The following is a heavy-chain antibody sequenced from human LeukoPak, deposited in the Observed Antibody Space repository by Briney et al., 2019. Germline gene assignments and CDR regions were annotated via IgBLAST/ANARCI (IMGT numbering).Heavy chain of an antibody. V-gene: IGHV3-33*06. J-gene: IGHJ1*01. D-gene: IGHD4-11*01. CDR3: AKDAQRGFDYSNSLQN. CDR1: GFTFSSYG. Sequence: GGSLRLSCAASGFTFSSYGMHWVRQAPGAGLEWVAVIWSDGSDKYYAKSVKGRFTISRDNSKNSLFLQMNSLRAEDTAVYYCAKDAQRGFDYSNSLQNWGQGILVTVSS. CDR2: IWSDGSDK.